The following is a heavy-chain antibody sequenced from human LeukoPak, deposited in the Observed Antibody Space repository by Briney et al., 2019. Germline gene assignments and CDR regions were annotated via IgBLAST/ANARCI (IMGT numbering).Heavy chain of an antibody. CDR3: ASQLQSTSSFDY. J-gene: IGHJ4*02. Sequence: PGGSLRLSCTVSGDSISSSNYYWRWIRQPPGKGLGWIGNIYYSGNTYYNPSLKSRVTISLDTSKNKFSLKLSSVTAADTAVYYCASQLQSTSSFDYWGQGTLVTVSS. CDR1: GDSISSSNYY. CDR2: IYYSGNT. D-gene: IGHD4-11*01. V-gene: IGHV4-39*01.